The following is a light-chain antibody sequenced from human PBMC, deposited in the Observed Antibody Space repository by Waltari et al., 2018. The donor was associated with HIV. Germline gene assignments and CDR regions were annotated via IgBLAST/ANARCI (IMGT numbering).Light chain of an antibody. J-gene: IGLJ2*01. CDR2: KDT. V-gene: IGLV3-25*03. Sequence: FELTRPPSMSVSPGQTARITCSGDALPQLFAYWFQQKSGQAPVLLIFKDTERQTGIPARFSGSSSGTVATLTISGVRAEDEADYYCQSSDTSGTYFGGGTKLTVL. CDR3: QSSDTSGTY. CDR1: ALPQLF.